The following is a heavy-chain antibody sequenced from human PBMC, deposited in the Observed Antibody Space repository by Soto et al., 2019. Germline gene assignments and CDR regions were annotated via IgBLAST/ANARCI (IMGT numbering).Heavy chain of an antibody. CDR2: IYYCGST. J-gene: IGHJ4*02. D-gene: IGHD4-17*01. CDR1: GGSISSGGYY. V-gene: IGHV4-31*03. Sequence: QVQLQESGPGLVKPSQTLSLTCSVSGGSISSGGYYWSWIRQHPGKGLELIGYIYYCGSTYYNPSIKSRLSISLDTSKNKVFLELNSVTAADTAVYYCARIWGYGGNSRFDYWGQGTLVIDSS. CDR3: ARIWGYGGNSRFDY.